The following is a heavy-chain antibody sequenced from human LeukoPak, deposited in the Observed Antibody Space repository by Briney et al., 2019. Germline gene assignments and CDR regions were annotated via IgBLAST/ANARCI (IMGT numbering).Heavy chain of an antibody. V-gene: IGHV4-30-4*01. J-gene: IGHJ5*02. CDR3: ARKYPDHWFDP. CDR2: IFYTGST. D-gene: IGHD6-6*01. Sequence: SETLSLTCTVSSGSITSGNYYWSWIRQPPGKGLEWIGCIFYTGSTNYSPSLKSRVSISVDTFKNQFSLKLSSVTAADTAVYYCARKYPDHWFDPWGQGTLVTVSS. CDR1: SGSITSGNYY.